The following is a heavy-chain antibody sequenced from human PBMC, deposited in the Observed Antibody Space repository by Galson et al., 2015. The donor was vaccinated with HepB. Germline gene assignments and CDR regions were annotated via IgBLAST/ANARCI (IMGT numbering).Heavy chain of an antibody. V-gene: IGHV1-18*01. CDR2: ISGYSGAT. D-gene: IGHD3-22*01. CDR1: SYTFSSYG. Sequence: SVKVSCKASSYTFSSYGISWVRQAPGQGPEWMGWISGYSGATNYAQNFQGRVTMATDTSTSTAYMELRSLRSDDTAVYYCATDSSGYYYFDYWGQGTLVIVSS. CDR3: ATDSSGYYYFDY. J-gene: IGHJ4*02.